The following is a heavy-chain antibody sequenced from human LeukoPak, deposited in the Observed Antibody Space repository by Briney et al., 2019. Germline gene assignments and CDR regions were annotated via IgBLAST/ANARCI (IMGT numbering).Heavy chain of an antibody. D-gene: IGHD2-2*01. CDR3: ARELVVAPAAMRGNFDY. J-gene: IGHJ4*02. CDR1: GGTFSSYA. CDR2: IIPILGIA. Sequence: SVKVSCKASGGTFSSYAISWVRQAPGQGLEWMGRIIPILGIANYAQKFQGRVTITADKSTSTAYMELSSLRSEDTAVYYCARELVVAPAAMRGNFDYWGQGTLVTVSS. V-gene: IGHV1-69*04.